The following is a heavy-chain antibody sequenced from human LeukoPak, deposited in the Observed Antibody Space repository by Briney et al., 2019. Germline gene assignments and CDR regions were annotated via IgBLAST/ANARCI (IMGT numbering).Heavy chain of an antibody. CDR2: ISAYNGNT. V-gene: IGHV1-18*01. D-gene: IGHD3-22*01. CDR1: VYIFTSYG. J-gene: IGHJ4*02. Sequence: GASVKVSRKSSVYIFTSYGISWVRQAAGQGLEWMGWISAYNGNTNYAQKLQGRVTITTAAFTRTDYTELRSLRSDETAVYYCARVCEYSSGYYHFDLGGQGTRVTVSS. CDR3: ARVCEYSSGYYHFDL.